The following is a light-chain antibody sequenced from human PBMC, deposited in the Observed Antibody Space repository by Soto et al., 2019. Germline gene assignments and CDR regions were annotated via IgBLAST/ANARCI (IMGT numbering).Light chain of an antibody. J-gene: IGKJ1*01. Sequence: EIGMTQSPATLSLSPGDRATLSCVASQSVSGSYLAWYQQKPGQAPRLLIYDASSRATGIPDRFSGSGSGTDFTLTISRLEPEDFAVYYCQQYASSPRTFGQGTKVDIK. CDR3: QQYASSPRT. V-gene: IGKV3D-20*01. CDR2: DAS. CDR1: QSVSGSY.